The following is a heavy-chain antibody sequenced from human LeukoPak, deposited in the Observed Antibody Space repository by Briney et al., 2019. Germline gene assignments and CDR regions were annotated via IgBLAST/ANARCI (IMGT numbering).Heavy chain of an antibody. V-gene: IGHV3-13*01. D-gene: IGHD3-10*02. Sequence: GGSLRLSCAASGFTFTNHDMHWVRQATGKGLEWVSAIGTAGRTYYADSVKGRFTISRDNAKNSLYLQMNSLRAEDTAVYYCAELGITMIGGVWGKGTTVTISS. CDR1: GFTFTNHD. J-gene: IGHJ6*04. CDR3: AELGITMIGGV. CDR2: IGTAGRT.